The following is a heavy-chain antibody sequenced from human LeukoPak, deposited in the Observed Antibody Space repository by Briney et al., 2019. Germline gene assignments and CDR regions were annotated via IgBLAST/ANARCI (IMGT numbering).Heavy chain of an antibody. CDR2: INAGNGDT. D-gene: IGHD6-13*01. Sequence: ASVKVSCKASGYTFTSSAMHWVRQAPGQRPEWMGWINAGNGDTKYAQKFQGRVTIIRDTSASTAYMELSSLRSEDTAVYYCARGPPYSSSSYFDYWGQGTLVTVSS. V-gene: IGHV1-3*01. J-gene: IGHJ4*02. CDR3: ARGPPYSSSSYFDY. CDR1: GYTFTSSA.